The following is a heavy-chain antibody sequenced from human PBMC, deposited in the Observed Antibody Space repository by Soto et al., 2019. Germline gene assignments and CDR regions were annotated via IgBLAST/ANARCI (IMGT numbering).Heavy chain of an antibody. CDR2: INAGNGNT. J-gene: IGHJ5*01. CDR1: GYTFTSYA. V-gene: IGHV1-3*01. D-gene: IGHD3-3*01. CDR3: VRGFLLWLDS. Sequence: ASVKVSCKASGYTFTSYAIHWVRHAPGQRLEWMGWINAGNGNTKYSQKFQGRVTITRDTSASTAYMELSSLRSEVTAVYYCVRGFLLWLDSWGKGSLVTVSS.